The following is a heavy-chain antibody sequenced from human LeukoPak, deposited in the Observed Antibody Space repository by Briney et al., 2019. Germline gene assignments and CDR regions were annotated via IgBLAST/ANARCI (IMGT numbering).Heavy chain of an antibody. D-gene: IGHD2-2*01. CDR3: AKDGGRYQLILSLEYGMDV. CDR1: GFTFDDYA. CDR2: ISWNSGSI. J-gene: IGHJ6*02. V-gene: IGHV3-9*01. Sequence: GRSLRLSCAASGFTFDDYAMHWVRQAPGKGLEWVSGISWNSGSIGYADSVKGRFTISRDNAKNSLSLQMNSLRAEDTALYYCAKDGGRYQLILSLEYGMDVWGQGTTVTASS.